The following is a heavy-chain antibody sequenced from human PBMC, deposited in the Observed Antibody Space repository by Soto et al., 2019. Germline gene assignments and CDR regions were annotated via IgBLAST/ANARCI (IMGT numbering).Heavy chain of an antibody. V-gene: IGHV1-69*12. CDR3: ARHVPAAGYYNGMDV. D-gene: IGHD2-2*01. Sequence: QVQLVQSGAEVKKPGSSVKVSCKASGGTFSSYAISWVRQAPGQGLEWMGGIIPIFGTANYPQKFQGRVTIIADESTNTAYMELSSLISEDTAVYYCARHVPAAGYYNGMDVWGQGTTVTVSS. CDR1: GGTFSSYA. CDR2: IIPIFGTA. J-gene: IGHJ6*02.